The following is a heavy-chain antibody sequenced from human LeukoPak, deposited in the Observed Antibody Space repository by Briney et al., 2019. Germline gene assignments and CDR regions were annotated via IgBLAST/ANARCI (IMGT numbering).Heavy chain of an antibody. CDR2: IIPILGIA. CDR3: ARHSGYDFSEYYYYGMDV. D-gene: IGHD5-12*01. Sequence: SAKVSCKASGGTFSSYAISWVRQAPGQGLEWMGRIIPILGIANYAQKFQGRVTITADKSTSTAYMELSSLRSEDTAVYYCARHSGYDFSEYYYYGMDVWRQGTTVTVSS. J-gene: IGHJ6*02. CDR1: GGTFSSYA. V-gene: IGHV1-69*04.